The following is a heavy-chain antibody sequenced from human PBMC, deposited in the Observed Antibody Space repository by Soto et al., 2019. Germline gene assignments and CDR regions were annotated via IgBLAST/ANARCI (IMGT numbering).Heavy chain of an antibody. CDR3: ARRYGVYFDY. CDR2: IYYSGST. Sequence: TLSLTCTVSGGSISSYYWSWIRQPPGKGLEWIGYIYYSGSTNYNPSLKSRVTISVDTSKNQFSLKPSSVTAADTAVYYCARRYGVYFDYWGQGTLVTVSS. J-gene: IGHJ4*02. D-gene: IGHD4-17*01. V-gene: IGHV4-59*08. CDR1: GGSISSYY.